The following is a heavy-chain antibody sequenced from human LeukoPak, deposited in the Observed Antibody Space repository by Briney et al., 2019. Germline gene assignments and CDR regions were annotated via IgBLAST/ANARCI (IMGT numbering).Heavy chain of an antibody. D-gene: IGHD3-22*01. CDR3: ASAYYYDSSGYYPYAEYSQH. V-gene: IGHV3-21*01. J-gene: IGHJ1*01. CDR2: ISSSSSYI. CDR1: GFTFSSYS. Sequence: VGSLRLSCAASGFTFSSYSMNWVRQAPGKGLEWVSSISSSSSYIYYADSVKGRFTISRDNAKNSLYLQMNSLRAEDTAVYYCASAYYYDSSGYYPYAEYSQHCGQGTLVTVSS.